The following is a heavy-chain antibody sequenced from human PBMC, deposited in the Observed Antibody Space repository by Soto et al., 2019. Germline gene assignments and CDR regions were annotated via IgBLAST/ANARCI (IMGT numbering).Heavy chain of an antibody. CDR2: INAGNGNT. Sequence: ASVKVSCKASGYTFTSYAMHWVRQAPGQRLEWMGWINAGNGNTKYSQKFQGRVTITRDTSASTAYMELSSLRSEDTAVYYCARDPSIAVAGLLFDYWGQGTLVTVSS. D-gene: IGHD6-19*01. CDR3: ARDPSIAVAGLLFDY. J-gene: IGHJ4*02. CDR1: GYTFTSYA. V-gene: IGHV1-3*01.